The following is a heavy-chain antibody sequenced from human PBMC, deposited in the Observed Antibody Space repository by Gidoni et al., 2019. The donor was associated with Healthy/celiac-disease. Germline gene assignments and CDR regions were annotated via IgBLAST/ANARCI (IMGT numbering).Heavy chain of an antibody. J-gene: IGHJ4*02. Sequence: EVQLLESGGGLVQPGGSLRLACAASGCTFSSYAMSWVRQAPGKGLEWVSAISGSGGSTYYADSVKGRFTISRDNSKNTLYLQLNSLRAEDTAVYYCAKYGLERNFDYWGQGTLVTVSS. D-gene: IGHD1-1*01. V-gene: IGHV3-23*01. CDR3: AKYGLERNFDY. CDR2: ISGSGGST. CDR1: GCTFSSYA.